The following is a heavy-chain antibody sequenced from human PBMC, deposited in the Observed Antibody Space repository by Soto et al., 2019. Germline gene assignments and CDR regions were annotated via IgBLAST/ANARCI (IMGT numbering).Heavy chain of an antibody. V-gene: IGHV3-33*01. D-gene: IGHD4-17*01. J-gene: IGHJ3*02. Sequence: QVQLVESGGGVVQPGRSLRLSCAASGFTFSSYGMHWVRQAPGKGLEWVAVIWYDGSNKYYADSVKGRFTISRDNSKNPLYLQMNSLRAEDTAVYYCARDRLSGYGDYWGWQAFDIWGQGTMVTVSS. CDR3: ARDRLSGYGDYWGWQAFDI. CDR1: GFTFSSYG. CDR2: IWYDGSNK.